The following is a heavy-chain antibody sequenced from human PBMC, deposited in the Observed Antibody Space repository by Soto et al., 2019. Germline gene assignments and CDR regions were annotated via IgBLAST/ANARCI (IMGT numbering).Heavy chain of an antibody. Sequence: EVHLLESGGGLVQSGGSPRLSCATSGFTFDAYGMAWVRQAPGKGLQWVSSINVSGASRYYADSVKGRFTVSRDNSKNTLYLELNSLRAEDTAIYYCVKDTQWLETFFDYWGQGTLVTVSS. D-gene: IGHD6-19*01. CDR3: VKDTQWLETFFDY. CDR1: GFTFDAYG. J-gene: IGHJ4*02. V-gene: IGHV3-23*01. CDR2: INVSGASR.